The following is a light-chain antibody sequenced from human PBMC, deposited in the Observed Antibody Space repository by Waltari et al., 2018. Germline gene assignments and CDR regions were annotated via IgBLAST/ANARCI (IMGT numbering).Light chain of an antibody. Sequence: DIVLTQSPGTLSLSPGERATIPCRASQSVSSSYLAWYQQKPGQAPRLPIYGASSRATGIPDRFSGSGSGTDFSLTISRLEPEDFAVYYCQRYGSSPLTFGGGTKVEIK. CDR2: GAS. CDR1: QSVSSSY. CDR3: QRYGSSPLT. J-gene: IGKJ4*01. V-gene: IGKV3-20*01.